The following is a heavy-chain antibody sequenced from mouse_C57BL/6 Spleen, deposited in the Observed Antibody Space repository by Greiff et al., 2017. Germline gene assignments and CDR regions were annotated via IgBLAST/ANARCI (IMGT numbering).Heavy chain of an antibody. J-gene: IGHJ3*01. Sequence: EVKLQQSGPELVKPGASVKISCKASGYTFTDYYMNWVKQSHGKSLEWIGDINPNNGGTSYNQKFKGKATLTVDKSSSTAYMELRSLTSEDSAVYYCALYGSSPWFAYWGQGTLVTVSA. D-gene: IGHD1-1*01. V-gene: IGHV1-26*01. CDR2: INPNNGGT. CDR3: ALYGSSPWFAY. CDR1: GYTFTDYY.